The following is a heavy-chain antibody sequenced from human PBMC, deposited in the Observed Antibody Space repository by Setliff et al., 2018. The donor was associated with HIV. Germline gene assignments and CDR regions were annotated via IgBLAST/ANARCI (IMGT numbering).Heavy chain of an antibody. CDR3: ARALNWRNWFDP. Sequence: SETLSLTCTVSGGSIDHYYWSWIRQPAGKGLEWIGRLYSRGSTTYNPSPRSRATMSADTSKNLFSLKLRSVTAADTAVYYCARALNWRNWFDPWGQGTLVTVSS. J-gene: IGHJ5*02. CDR2: LYSRGST. V-gene: IGHV4-4*07. CDR1: GGSIDHYY. D-gene: IGHD1-1*01.